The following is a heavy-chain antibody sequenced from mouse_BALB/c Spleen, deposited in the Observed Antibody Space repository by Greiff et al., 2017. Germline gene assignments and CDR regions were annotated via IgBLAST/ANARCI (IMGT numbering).Heavy chain of an antibody. CDR1: GFTFSSYT. V-gene: IGHV5-12-2*01. D-gene: IGHD2-1*01. J-gene: IGHJ4*01. CDR2: ISNGGGST. CDR3: ARHEGVLYYGNSYYYAMDY. Sequence: EVQVVESGGGLVQPGGSLKLSCAASGFTFSSYTMSWVRQTPEKRLEWVAYISNGGGSTYYPDTVKGRFTISRDNAKNTLYLQMSSLKSEDTAMYYCARHEGVLYYGNSYYYAMDYWGQGTSVTVSS.